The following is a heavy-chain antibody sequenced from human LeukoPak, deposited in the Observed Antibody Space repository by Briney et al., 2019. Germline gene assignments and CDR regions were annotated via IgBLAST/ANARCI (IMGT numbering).Heavy chain of an antibody. CDR3: ARGMATVTGPFDS. CDR2: INNGVSDT. V-gene: IGHV3-74*01. D-gene: IGHD4-17*01. J-gene: IGHJ4*02. Sequence: PGGSLRLSCAASGFTFSSYWMHWVRQAPGKGLMWVSRINNGVSDTLYADSVKGQFTISRDNAKNTLYLQMNSLRAEDTAVYYCARGMATVTGPFDSWGQGTLVTVSS. CDR1: GFTFSSYW.